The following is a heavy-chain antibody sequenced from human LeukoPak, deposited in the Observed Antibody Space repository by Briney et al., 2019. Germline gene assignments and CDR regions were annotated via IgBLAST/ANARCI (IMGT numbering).Heavy chain of an antibody. CDR2: INPNRGGT. V-gene: IGHV1-2*06. Sequence: GASVKVSCKASGYTFTGYCMHWVRQAPGQGLEWMGRINPNRGGTNYAQKFQGRVTMTRDTSISTAYMELSRLRSDDTAVYYCARIGEVGYYDSSGRGDAFDTWGQGTMVTVSS. J-gene: IGHJ3*02. CDR3: ARIGEVGYYDSSGRGDAFDT. CDR1: GYTFTGYC. D-gene: IGHD3-22*01.